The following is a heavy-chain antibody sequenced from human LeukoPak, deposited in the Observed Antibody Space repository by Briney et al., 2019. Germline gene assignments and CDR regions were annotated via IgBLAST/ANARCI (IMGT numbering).Heavy chain of an antibody. V-gene: IGHV5-51*03. Sequence: PGESLKISCKGSGYSFTNYWIAWVRQMPGKGLEWMGIIYPDDSDTRYSPSFQGQVTISADKSITTAYLHWSSLKASDTAMYYCARGHSIEPYYYYYYMDVWGKGTTVTVSS. D-gene: IGHD4-11*01. J-gene: IGHJ6*03. CDR1: GYSFTNYW. CDR2: IYPDDSDT. CDR3: ARGHSIEPYYYYYYMDV.